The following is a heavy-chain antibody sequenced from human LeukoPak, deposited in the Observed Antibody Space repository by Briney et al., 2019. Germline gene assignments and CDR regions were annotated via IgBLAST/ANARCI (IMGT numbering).Heavy chain of an antibody. CDR3: ARVRWDSSSAGFDY. CDR1: GGSISSGSYY. J-gene: IGHJ4*02. V-gene: IGHV4-61*10. D-gene: IGHD6-6*01. CDR2: IYYSGST. Sequence: SQTLSLTCTVSGGSISSGSYYWSWIRQPAGKGLEWIGYIYYSGSTNYNPSLKSRVTISVDTSKNQFSLKLSSVTAADTAVYYCARVRWDSSSAGFDYWGQGTLVTVSS.